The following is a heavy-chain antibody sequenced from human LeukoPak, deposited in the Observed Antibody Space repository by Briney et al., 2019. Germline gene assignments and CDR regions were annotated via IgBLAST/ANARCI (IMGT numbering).Heavy chain of an antibody. J-gene: IGHJ6*03. Sequence: GGSLRLSCAASGFTFSSYAMSWVRQAPGKGLEWVSAISGSGGSTYYADSVKGRFTISRDNSKNTLYLQTNSLRAEDTAVYYCAKDGGYCSSTSCYEDYYMDVWGKGTTVTVSS. CDR2: ISGSGGST. CDR3: AKDGGYCSSTSCYEDYYMDV. CDR1: GFTFSSYA. D-gene: IGHD2-2*03. V-gene: IGHV3-23*01.